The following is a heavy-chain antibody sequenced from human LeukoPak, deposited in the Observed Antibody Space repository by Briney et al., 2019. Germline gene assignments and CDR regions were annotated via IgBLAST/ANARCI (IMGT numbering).Heavy chain of an antibody. D-gene: IGHD3-10*01. J-gene: IGHJ6*02. V-gene: IGHV3-23*01. CDR3: ASLPLLPVRGVTSNYYGMDV. CDR2: ISGSGGST. Sequence: GGSLRLSCAASGFTFSSYAMSWVRQAPGKGLEWVSAISGSGGSTYYADSVKGRFTISRDNSKNTLYLQMNSLRAEDTAVYYCASLPLLPVRGVTSNYYGMDVWGQGTTVTVSS. CDR1: GFTFSSYA.